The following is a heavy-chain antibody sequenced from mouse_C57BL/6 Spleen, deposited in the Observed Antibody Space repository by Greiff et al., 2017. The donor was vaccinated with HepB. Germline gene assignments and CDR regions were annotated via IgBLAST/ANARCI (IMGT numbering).Heavy chain of an antibody. D-gene: IGHD4-1*01. Sequence: EVQGVESGGGLVQSGRSLRLSCATSGFTFSDFYMEWVRQAPGKGLEWIAASRNKANDYTTEYSASVKGRFIVSRDTSQSILYLQMNALRAEDTAIYYCARDEGGNWVAMDYWGQGTSVTVSS. CDR3: ARDEGGNWVAMDY. V-gene: IGHV7-1*01. CDR1: GFTFSDFY. J-gene: IGHJ4*01. CDR2: SRNKANDYTT.